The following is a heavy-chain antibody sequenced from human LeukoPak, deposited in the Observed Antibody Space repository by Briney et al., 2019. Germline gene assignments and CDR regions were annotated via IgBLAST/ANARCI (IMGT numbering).Heavy chain of an antibody. V-gene: IGHV3-9*01. CDR2: ISWNSGSI. CDR1: GFTFDDYA. J-gene: IGHJ4*02. Sequence: PGGSLRLSCAASGFTFDDYAMHWVQQAPGKGLEWVSGISWNSGSIGSADSVKGRFTISRDNAKNSLYLQMNSLRAEDTALYYCAKDTRMGDYWGQGTLVTVSS. CDR3: AKDTRMGDY.